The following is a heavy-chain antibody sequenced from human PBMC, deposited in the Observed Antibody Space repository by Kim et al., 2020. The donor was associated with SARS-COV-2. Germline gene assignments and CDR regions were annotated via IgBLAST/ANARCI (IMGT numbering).Heavy chain of an antibody. J-gene: IGHJ6*02. CDR2: IYYSGST. CDR1: GGSISSSSYY. CDR3: ARQVLGERLIGPWVQHYGMDV. V-gene: IGHV4-39*01. D-gene: IGHD1-26*01. Sequence: SETLSLTCTVSGGSISSSSYYWGWIRQPPGKGLEWIGSIYYSGSTYYNPSLKSRVTISVDTSKNQFSLKLSSVTAADTAVYYCARQVLGERLIGPWVQHYGMDVWGQGTTVTVSS.